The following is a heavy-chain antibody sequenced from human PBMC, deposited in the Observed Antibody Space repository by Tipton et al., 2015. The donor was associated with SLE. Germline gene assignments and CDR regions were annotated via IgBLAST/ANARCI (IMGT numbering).Heavy chain of an antibody. J-gene: IGHJ3*02. V-gene: IGHV1-69*15. CDR3: ARDRKGVMTTVTTSGAFDI. D-gene: IGHD4-17*01. CDR2: IIPIFGTA. Sequence: QLVQSGAEVKKPGSSVKVSCKASGGTFSSYAISWVRQAPGQGLEWMGRIIPIFGTANYAQKFQGRVTITADESTSTAYMELSSLRSEDTAVYYCARDRKGVMTTVTTSGAFDIWGQGTMVTVSS. CDR1: GGTFSSYA.